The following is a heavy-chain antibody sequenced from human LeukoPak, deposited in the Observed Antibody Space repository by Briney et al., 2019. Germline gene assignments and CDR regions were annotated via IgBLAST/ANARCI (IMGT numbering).Heavy chain of an antibody. D-gene: IGHD2-8*02. Sequence: SVKVSCKASGGTFSSYAISWVRQAPGQGLEWMGGIIPIFGTANYAQKFQGRVTITADESTSTVYMELSSLRSEDTAVYYCARDRPLGVGEYGDAFDIWGQGTMVTVSS. J-gene: IGHJ3*02. CDR2: IIPIFGTA. CDR3: ARDRPLGVGEYGDAFDI. CDR1: GGTFSSYA. V-gene: IGHV1-69*13.